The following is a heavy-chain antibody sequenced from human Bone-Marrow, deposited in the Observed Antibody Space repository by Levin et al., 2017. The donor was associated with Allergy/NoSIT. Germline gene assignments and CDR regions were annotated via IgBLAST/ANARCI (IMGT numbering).Heavy chain of an antibody. D-gene: IGHD3-10*01. CDR1: GESFTSYY. V-gene: IGHV4-34*01. Sequence: RSQTLSLTCSVSGESFTSYYWTWIRQPPGRGLEWIGEINHRGTTNYNPSLKSRVTMSVDTSKTQFSLKLSSVTAADTAVYYCARGKNYYGSGNFFYYYYYMDVWGKGTTVTVSS. CDR3: ARGKNYYGSGNFFYYYYYMDV. J-gene: IGHJ6*03. CDR2: INHRGTT.